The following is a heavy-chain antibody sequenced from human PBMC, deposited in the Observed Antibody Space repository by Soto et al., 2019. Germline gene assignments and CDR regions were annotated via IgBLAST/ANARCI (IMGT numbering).Heavy chain of an antibody. CDR2: IIPILGIA. CDR1: GGTFSSYT. CDR3: ASLGSRPDVVGEYFQH. Sequence: ASVKVSCKASGGTFSSYTISWVRQAPGQGLEWMGRIIPILGIANYAQKFQGRVTITADKSTSTAYMELSSLRSEDTAVYYCASLGSRPDVVGEYFQHWGQGTLVTVSS. V-gene: IGHV1-69*02. J-gene: IGHJ1*01. D-gene: IGHD1-26*01.